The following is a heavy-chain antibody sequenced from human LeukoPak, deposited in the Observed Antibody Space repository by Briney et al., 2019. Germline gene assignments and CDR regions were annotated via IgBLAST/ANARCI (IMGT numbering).Heavy chain of an antibody. J-gene: IGHJ3*01. CDR1: GLSFSTYD. CDR2: IGKSGDT. CDR3: ARGAYTGFDV. D-gene: IGHD5-12*01. Sequence: GGSLRLSCAASGLSFSTYDMHWVRQATGEGLEWVSGIGKSGDTYYVGSVKGRFTISRDSAKNSLYLQMNSLRSGDTAVYYCARGAYTGFDVWGQGTVVTVSS. V-gene: IGHV3-13*04.